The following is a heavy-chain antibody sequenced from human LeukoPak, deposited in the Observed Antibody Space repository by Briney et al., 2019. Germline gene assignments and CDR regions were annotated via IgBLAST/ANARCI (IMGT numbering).Heavy chain of an antibody. CDR1: GFTFSSYA. D-gene: IGHD1-26*01. V-gene: IGHV3-23*01. J-gene: IGHJ5*02. CDR3: AKDPIVGATVNWFDP. Sequence: GGSLRLSCAASGFTFSSYAMSWVRKAPGKGLGWVSAINGSGGSTYYADSVKGRFTISRDNSKNALYLQMNILRADDTAVYYCAKDPIVGATVNWFDPWGQGTLVTVSS. CDR2: INGSGGST.